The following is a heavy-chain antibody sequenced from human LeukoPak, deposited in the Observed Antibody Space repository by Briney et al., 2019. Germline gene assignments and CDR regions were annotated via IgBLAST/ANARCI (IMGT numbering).Heavy chain of an antibody. CDR2: IYYSGST. V-gene: IGHV4-59*01. CDR3: ARALLDYYYMDV. CDR1: GGSISSYY. D-gene: IGHD1-26*01. Sequence: SETLSLTCTVSGGSISSYYWSWIRQPPGKGLEWIGYIYYSGSTNYSPSLKSRVTISVDTSKNQFSLKLSSVTAADTAVYYCARALLDYYYMDVWGKGTTVTVSS. J-gene: IGHJ6*03.